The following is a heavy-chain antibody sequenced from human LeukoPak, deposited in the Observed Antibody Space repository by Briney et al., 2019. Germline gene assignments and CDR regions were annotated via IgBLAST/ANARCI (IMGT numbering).Heavy chain of an antibody. J-gene: IGHJ4*02. V-gene: IGHV4-34*01. D-gene: IGHD5-24*01. Sequence: SETLSLTCGVYGGSFSGYYWSWIRQPPGKGLEWIGEVSQTGSGRTNYNPSLKSRVTISVDTSKNQFSLKLSSVTAANTAVYYCARGFPRDGYNSLDYWGQGTLVTVSS. CDR2: VSQTGSGRT. CDR3: ARGFPRDGYNSLDY. CDR1: GGSFSGYY.